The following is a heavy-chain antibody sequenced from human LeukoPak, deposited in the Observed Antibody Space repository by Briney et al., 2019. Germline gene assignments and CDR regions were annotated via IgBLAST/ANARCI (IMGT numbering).Heavy chain of an antibody. V-gene: IGHV3-7*01. D-gene: IGHD3-10*01. CDR2: IKEDGSEK. Sequence: PEGSMRLSCAASGFTFSRYWMSWVRQAPGKGLEWLANIKEDGSEKYYVDSVKGRFTISRDNAKNSLYLQMNSLRAEDTSVYYCASGSREWWGQGTLVTVSS. CDR1: GFTFSRYW. CDR3: ASGSREW. J-gene: IGHJ4*02.